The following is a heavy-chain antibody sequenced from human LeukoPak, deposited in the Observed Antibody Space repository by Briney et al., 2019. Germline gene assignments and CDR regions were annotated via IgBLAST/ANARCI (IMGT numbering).Heavy chain of an antibody. Sequence: SETLSLTCAVSGGSITTTNWWAWIRQPPGKGLEWIGEIFHSGSTNYNPSLKSRVTISVDKSKNQFSLKLSSVTAADTAVYYCARVGLDNYGFFLFDYWGQGTLVTVSS. CDR1: GGSITTTNW. J-gene: IGHJ4*02. CDR2: IFHSGST. D-gene: IGHD5-18*01. V-gene: IGHV4-4*02. CDR3: ARVGLDNYGFFLFDY.